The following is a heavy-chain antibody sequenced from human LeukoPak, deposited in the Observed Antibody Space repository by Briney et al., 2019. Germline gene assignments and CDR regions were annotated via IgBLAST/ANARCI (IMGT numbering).Heavy chain of an antibody. D-gene: IGHD5-12*01. Sequence: PGRSLRLFCAASGFTFSSYGMHWVRQAPGKGLEWVAAISYDGRNKEYVDSVKGRFTISRDDSKNTLYLQMNSLRAEDTAVYYCTKDRGYSHGFEYWGQGTLVTVSS. CDR2: ISYDGRNK. CDR3: TKDRGYSHGFEY. V-gene: IGHV3-30*18. CDR1: GFTFSSYG. J-gene: IGHJ4*02.